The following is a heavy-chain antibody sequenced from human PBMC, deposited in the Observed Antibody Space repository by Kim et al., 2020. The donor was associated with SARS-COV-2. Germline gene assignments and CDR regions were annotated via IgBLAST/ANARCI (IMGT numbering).Heavy chain of an antibody. D-gene: IGHD4-4*01. CDR1: GFTFSSYA. CDR2: ISASGGDT. Sequence: GGSLRLSCAASGFTFSSYALSWVRQAPGKGLEWVPRISASGGDTYYADSVQGRVTISRDTSKNELNLEMNSLRAEDTALYYCAKVSTLTAPFYDYWGQGT. V-gene: IGHV3-23*01. J-gene: IGHJ4*02. CDR3: AKVSTLTAPFYDY.